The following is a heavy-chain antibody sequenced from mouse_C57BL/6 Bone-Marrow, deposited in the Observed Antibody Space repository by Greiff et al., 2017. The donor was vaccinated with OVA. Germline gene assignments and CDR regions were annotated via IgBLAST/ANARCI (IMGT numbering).Heavy chain of an antibody. V-gene: IGHV1-50*01. CDR3: AREDCYGSSPYWYFDV. CDR1: GYTFTSYW. J-gene: IGHJ1*03. CDR2: IDPSDSYT. D-gene: IGHD1-1*01. Sequence: QVQLQQPGAELVKPGASVKLSCKASGYTFTSYWMQWVKQRPGQGLEWIGEIDPSDSYTNYNQKFKGKATLTVDTSSSTAYMQLSSLTSEDSAVYYCAREDCYGSSPYWYFDVWGTGTTVTVSS.